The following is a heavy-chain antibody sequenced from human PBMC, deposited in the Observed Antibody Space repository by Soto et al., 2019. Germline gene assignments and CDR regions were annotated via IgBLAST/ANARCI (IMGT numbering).Heavy chain of an antibody. Sequence: QVQLVQSGAEVKKPGASVKVSCKASGYTFTSYGISWVRQAPGQGLEWMGWISAYNGNTNYAQKLQGRVTMTTDTSTSTAYRELRSLRSDDTAVYYCARRAVVRGVIRSYFDYWGQGTLVTVSS. CDR1: GYTFTSYG. V-gene: IGHV1-18*01. CDR3: ARRAVVRGVIRSYFDY. J-gene: IGHJ4*02. CDR2: ISAYNGNT. D-gene: IGHD3-10*01.